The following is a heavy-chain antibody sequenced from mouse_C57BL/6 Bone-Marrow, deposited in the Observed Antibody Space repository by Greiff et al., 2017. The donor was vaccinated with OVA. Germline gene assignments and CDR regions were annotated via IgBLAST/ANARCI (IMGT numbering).Heavy chain of an antibody. Sequence: QVQLQQSGPELVKPGASVKISCKASGYAFSSSWLNWVKQRPGKGLEWIGRIYPGDGDTNYNGKFKGKATLTADKSSSTAYMQLSSLTSDDSAVYFGASPRLYYFDYWGQGTTLTVSS. J-gene: IGHJ2*01. CDR1: GYAFSSSW. CDR3: ASPRLYYFDY. CDR2: IYPGDGDT. V-gene: IGHV1-82*01.